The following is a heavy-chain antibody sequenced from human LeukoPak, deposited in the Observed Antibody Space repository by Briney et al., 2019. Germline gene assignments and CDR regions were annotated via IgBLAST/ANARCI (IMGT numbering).Heavy chain of an antibody. CDR2: ISYDGRTK. V-gene: IGHV3-30*18. CDR3: AKAGHCGGDSYSIMDY. CDR1: GFTFSSYG. D-gene: IGHD2-21*02. J-gene: IGHJ4*02. Sequence: VQPGRSLRLSCAASGFTFSSYGMHWVRQAPGKGLEWVAVISYDGRTKYYADSVNGRFSISRDNSKNTLYLQMNSLRAEDTAVCYCAKAGHCGGDSYSIMDYWGQGTLVTVSS.